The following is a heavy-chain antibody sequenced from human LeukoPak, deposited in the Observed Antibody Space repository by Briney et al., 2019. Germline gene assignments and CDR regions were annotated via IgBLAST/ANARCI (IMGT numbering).Heavy chain of an antibody. J-gene: IGHJ4*02. D-gene: IGHD5-12*01. CDR2: VKSKTDGGTT. Sequence: PGGSLRLSCAASGFTFSNAWMSWVRQAPGKGLEWVGRVKSKTDGGTTDYAAPVKGRFTISRDDSKNTLYLQMNSLKTEDTAVYYCTIHAGYEGPYYFDYWGQGTLVTVSS. CDR1: GFTFSNAW. CDR3: TIHAGYEGPYYFDY. V-gene: IGHV3-15*01.